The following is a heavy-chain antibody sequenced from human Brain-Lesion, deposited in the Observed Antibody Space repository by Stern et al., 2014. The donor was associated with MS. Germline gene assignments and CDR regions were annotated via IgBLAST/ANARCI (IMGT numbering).Heavy chain of an antibody. CDR2: FDPEDGET. CDR1: GYTLTELS. D-gene: IGHD1-26*01. Sequence: VQLVESGAEVKKPGASVKVSCKVSGYTLTELSMHWVRQAPRKGLEWVGGFDPEDGETIYAQQFQGRVTMTEDTSTDTAYMELSSLRSEDTAVYYCATLSPGAGGNYYRHFDYWGQGTLVTVSS. V-gene: IGHV1-24*01. J-gene: IGHJ4*02. CDR3: ATLSPGAGGNYYRHFDY.